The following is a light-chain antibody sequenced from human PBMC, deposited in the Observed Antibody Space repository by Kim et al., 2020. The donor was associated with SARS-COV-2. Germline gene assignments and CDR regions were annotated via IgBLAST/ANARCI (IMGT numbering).Light chain of an antibody. V-gene: IGKV1-27*01. CDR3: QKYSSAPFT. CDR1: QGISNY. Sequence: ASVGDTVTITCRASQGISNYLAWGQQKPGKVPRLLIYAASTVKSGVPSRFRGSESGTDFSLAISSLQPEDFATYYCQKYSSAPFTFGTGTKVDIK. J-gene: IGKJ3*01. CDR2: AAS.